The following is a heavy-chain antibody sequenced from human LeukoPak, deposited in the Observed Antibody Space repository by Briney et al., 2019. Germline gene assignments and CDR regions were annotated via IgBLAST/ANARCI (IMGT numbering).Heavy chain of an antibody. Sequence: ASVTVSFTASGYTFTIYGISWVRQAPGQGLEWMGWISAYNGNTNYAQKLQGRVTITTDTSTSTAYMELRSLRSDDTAVCYCARGGAGYYYDSSGYYYCDYWGQGTLVTVSS. J-gene: IGHJ4*02. CDR2: ISAYNGNT. D-gene: IGHD3-22*01. V-gene: IGHV1-18*01. CDR3: ARGGAGYYYDSSGYYYCDY. CDR1: GYTFTIYG.